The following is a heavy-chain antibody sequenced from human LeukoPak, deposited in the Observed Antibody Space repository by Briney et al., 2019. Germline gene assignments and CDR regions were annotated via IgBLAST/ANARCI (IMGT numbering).Heavy chain of an antibody. D-gene: IGHD6-19*01. CDR1: GFTFGSYW. J-gene: IGHJ4*02. CDR3: AREGSSGWYWDY. CDR2: IKQDGSDK. Sequence: PGGSLRPSCAASGFTFGSYWMSWVRQAPGQGLEWVANIKQDGSDKYYVDSVKGRFTISRDNAKNSLYLQMNSLRAEDTAVYYCAREGSSGWYWDYWGQGTLVTVSS. V-gene: IGHV3-7*01.